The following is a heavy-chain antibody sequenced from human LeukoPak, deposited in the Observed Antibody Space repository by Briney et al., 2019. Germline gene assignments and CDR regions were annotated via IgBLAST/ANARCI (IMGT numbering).Heavy chain of an antibody. CDR2: IYYSGST. D-gene: IGHD3-10*01. Sequence: SEALSLTCNGSGGSISSYHWSWIRQPPGKGLEGIGYIYYSGSTNYNPSLKSRVTKSVDTSKNQFSLKLSSVTAADTAVYYCARHMRITMVRGQTPEFDYWGQGTLVTVSS. CDR1: GGSISSYH. J-gene: IGHJ4*02. V-gene: IGHV4-59*08. CDR3: ARHMRITMVRGQTPEFDY.